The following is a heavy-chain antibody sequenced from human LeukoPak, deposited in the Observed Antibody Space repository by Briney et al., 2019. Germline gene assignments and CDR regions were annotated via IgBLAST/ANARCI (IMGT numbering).Heavy chain of an antibody. J-gene: IGHJ4*02. CDR3: ATELIISADSNY. CDR1: GYTLTELS. Sequence: ASVKVSCKVSGYTLTELSMHWVRQAPAKGLEWMGGFDPEDGETIYAQKFQGRVTMTEDTSTDTAYMELSSLRSEDTAVYYCATELIISADSNYWGQGTLVTVSS. V-gene: IGHV1-24*01. D-gene: IGHD2-15*01. CDR2: FDPEDGET.